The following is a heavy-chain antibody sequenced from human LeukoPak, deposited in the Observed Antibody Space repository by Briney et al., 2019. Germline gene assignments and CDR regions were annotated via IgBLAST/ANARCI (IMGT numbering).Heavy chain of an antibody. CDR1: GYTFTSYG. CDR2: ISAHNGNT. J-gene: IGHJ6*02. V-gene: IGHV1-18*01. D-gene: IGHD6-19*01. Sequence: ASVKVSCKASGYTFTSYGISWVRQAPGQGLEWMGWISAHNGNTNYAQKLQGRVTMTTDTSTSTAYMELRSLRSDDTPVYYCARDRPGIAVAGPYYYYYGMDVWGQGTTVTVSS. CDR3: ARDRPGIAVAGPYYYYYGMDV.